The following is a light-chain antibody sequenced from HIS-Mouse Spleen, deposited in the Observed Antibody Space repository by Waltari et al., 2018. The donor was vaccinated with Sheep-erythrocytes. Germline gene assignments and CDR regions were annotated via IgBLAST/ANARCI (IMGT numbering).Light chain of an antibody. Sequence: QSALTQPPSASGSPGQSVTISCTGTSSDAGGYNYVPWYQQPPAKPPKPMIYGVSKRPSGVPDRFSGSKSGNTASLTVSGLQAEDEADYYCSSYAGSNNWVFGGGTKLTVL. CDR1: SSDAGGYNY. CDR2: GVS. V-gene: IGLV2-8*01. CDR3: SSYAGSNNWV. J-gene: IGLJ3*02.